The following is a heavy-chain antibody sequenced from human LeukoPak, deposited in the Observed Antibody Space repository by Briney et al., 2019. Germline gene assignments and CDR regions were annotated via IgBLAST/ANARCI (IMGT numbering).Heavy chain of an antibody. CDR2: ISSSSSYI. V-gene: IGHV3-21*01. Sequence: GESLRLSCAASGFTFSSYSMNWVRQAPGKGLEWVSSISSSSSYIYYAGSVKGRFTISRDNAKNSLYLQMNSLRAEDTAVYYCARGKYAFDIWGQGTMVTVSS. J-gene: IGHJ3*02. CDR3: ARGKYAFDI. CDR1: GFTFSSYS.